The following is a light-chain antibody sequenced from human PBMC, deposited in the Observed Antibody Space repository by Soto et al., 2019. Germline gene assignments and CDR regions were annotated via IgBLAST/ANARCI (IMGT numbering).Light chain of an antibody. CDR3: QQYNNWPPFT. CDR1: QSVSTN. Sequence: EIAMTQSPATLSVSPGERATLSCRASQSVSTNLAWYQQKPGQAPRLLIYGASTRATGVPARFSGSGSGTEFNLTISSLQSEDFAVYYCQQYNNWPPFTFGPGTTVDIK. CDR2: GAS. V-gene: IGKV3-15*01. J-gene: IGKJ3*01.